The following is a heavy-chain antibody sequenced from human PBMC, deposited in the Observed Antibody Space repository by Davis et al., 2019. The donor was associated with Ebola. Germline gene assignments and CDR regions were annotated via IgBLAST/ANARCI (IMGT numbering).Heavy chain of an antibody. CDR1: GDTFVSYA. Sequence: SVKVSCKASGDTFVSYAISWVRQAPGQGLEWMGGIIPMFRSANYAQKFQGRVTITVDESTKTVYMELSRLRSEDTAVYNCARVQTGYYFDSSDSPSWFDPWGQGTQVTVSS. CDR2: IIPMFRSA. D-gene: IGHD3-3*01. J-gene: IGHJ5*01. CDR3: ARVQTGYYFDSSDSPSWFDP. V-gene: IGHV1-69*13.